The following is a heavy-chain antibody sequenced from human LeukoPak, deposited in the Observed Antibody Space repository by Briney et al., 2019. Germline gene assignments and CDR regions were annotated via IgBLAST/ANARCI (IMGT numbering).Heavy chain of an antibody. Sequence: GGSLRLSCTASGFTFSSYAMHWVRQAPGKGLEWVAVISYDGSNKYYADSVKGRFTISGDNSKNTLYLQMNSLRAEDTAVYYCARVDRGYTYGYNALDIWGQGTMVTVSS. CDR3: ARVDRGYTYGYNALDI. D-gene: IGHD5-18*01. CDR2: ISYDGSNK. V-gene: IGHV3-30*04. J-gene: IGHJ3*02. CDR1: GFTFSSYA.